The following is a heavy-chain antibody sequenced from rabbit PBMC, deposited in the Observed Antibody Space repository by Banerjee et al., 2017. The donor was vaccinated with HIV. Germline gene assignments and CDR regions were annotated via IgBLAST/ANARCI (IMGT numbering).Heavy chain of an antibody. V-gene: IGHV1S8*01. CDR2: IEPIFGRT. J-gene: IGHJ4*01. CDR3: VRDLGYDDYSEKGYFNL. D-gene: IGHD2-1*01. Sequence: QEQLVESGGGLVQPGGSLKLSCKASGFDFSNYGVSWVRQAPGKGLEWIGYIEPIFGRTYYATWVNGRFTISSHNAQNTVDLQMNSLTAADTATYFCVRDLGYDDYSEKGYFNLWGQGTLVTVS. CDR1: GFDFSNYG.